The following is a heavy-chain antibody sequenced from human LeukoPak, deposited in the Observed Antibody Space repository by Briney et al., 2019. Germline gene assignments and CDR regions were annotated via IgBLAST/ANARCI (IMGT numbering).Heavy chain of an antibody. D-gene: IGHD3-10*01. V-gene: IGHV3-30*02. CDR1: GFTFSSYG. CDR3: AKGVRITMVRGAFDI. CDR2: IRYDGSNK. J-gene: IGHJ3*02. Sequence: GGSLRLSCAASGFTFSSYGMHWVRQAPGKGLEWVAFIRYDGSNKYYADSVKGRFTISRDNSKNTLYLQMNSLRAEDTALYYCAKGVRITMVRGAFDIWGQGTMVTVSS.